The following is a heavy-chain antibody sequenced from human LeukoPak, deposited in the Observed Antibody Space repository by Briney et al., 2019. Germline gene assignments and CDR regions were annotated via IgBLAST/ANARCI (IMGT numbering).Heavy chain of an antibody. Sequence: GGSLRLSCAASGFTFDDYAMHWVRQAPGKGLEWVSGISWNSGSIDYADSVKGRFTISRDNAKNSLYLQMNSLRAEDTALYYCAKDMREYCGGDCYPTFDYWGQGTLVTVSS. CDR3: AKDMREYCGGDCYPTFDY. V-gene: IGHV3-9*01. J-gene: IGHJ4*02. CDR2: ISWNSGSI. D-gene: IGHD2-21*02. CDR1: GFTFDDYA.